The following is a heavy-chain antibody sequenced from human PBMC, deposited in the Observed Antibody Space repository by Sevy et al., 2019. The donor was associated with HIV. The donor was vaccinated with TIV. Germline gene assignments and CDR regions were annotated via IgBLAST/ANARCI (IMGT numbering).Heavy chain of an antibody. CDR2: INPSGGSK. Sequence: ASVKVSCKESGYTFTSYYMHWVRQAPGQGLEWMGIINPSGGSKSYAQMFQGRVTMTRDTSTSTVYMELSSLRSEDTAVYYCARDYMVWSVLGGMDVWGQGTTVTVSS. V-gene: IGHV1-46*01. D-gene: IGHD3-10*01. J-gene: IGHJ6*02. CDR1: GYTFTSYY. CDR3: ARDYMVWSVLGGMDV.